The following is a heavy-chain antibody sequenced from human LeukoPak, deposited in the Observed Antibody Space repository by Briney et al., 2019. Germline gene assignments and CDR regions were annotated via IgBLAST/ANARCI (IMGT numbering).Heavy chain of an antibody. D-gene: IGHD6-13*01. CDR1: AGSISSYY. J-gene: IGHJ4*02. CDR2: IYYSGST. Sequence: SETLSLTCTVSAGSISSYYWSWIRQPPGKGLEWNGYIYYSGSTNYNPSLKSRVTISVDTSKNQFSLKLSSVTAADTAVYYCARTGAAAMHFDYWGQGTLVTVSS. CDR3: ARTGAAAMHFDY. V-gene: IGHV4-59*01.